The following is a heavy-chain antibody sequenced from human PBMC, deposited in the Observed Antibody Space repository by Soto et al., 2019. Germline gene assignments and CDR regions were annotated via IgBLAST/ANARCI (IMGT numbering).Heavy chain of an antibody. CDR3: ARGGLGYCSSTSCYIWYFDL. V-gene: IGHV4-34*01. CDR2: INHSGST. J-gene: IGHJ2*01. Sequence: SETLSLTCAVYGGSFSGYYWSWIRQPPGKGLEWIGEINHSGSTNYNPSLKSRVTISVDTSKNQFSLKLSSVTAADTAVYYCARGGLGYCSSTSCYIWYFDLWGRGTLVTVSS. CDR1: GGSFSGYY. D-gene: IGHD2-2*02.